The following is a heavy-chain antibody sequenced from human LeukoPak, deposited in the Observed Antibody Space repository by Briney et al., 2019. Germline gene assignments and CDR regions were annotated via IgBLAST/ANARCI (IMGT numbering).Heavy chain of an antibody. CDR2: ISSPGTTI. J-gene: IGHJ4*02. V-gene: IGHV3-11*04. CDR3: ARGSGPLFYLDY. D-gene: IGHD2-15*01. Sequence: GGSLRLSCAASGFTFSDYYMNWIRQAPGKGLEWISHISSPGTTIPYADSVKGRFTVSRDNAKNSLYLEMNSLRADGTAVYYCARGSGPLFYLDYWGQGTLVTVSS. CDR1: GFTFSDYY.